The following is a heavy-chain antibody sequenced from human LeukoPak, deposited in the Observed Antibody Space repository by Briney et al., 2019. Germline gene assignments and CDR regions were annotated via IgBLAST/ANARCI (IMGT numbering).Heavy chain of an antibody. CDR3: ARDLVTVTKGFDI. J-gene: IGHJ3*02. Sequence: PETLSLTCAVYGGSFSGYSWTWIRQPPEKGLEWIGEIYHSGSTNYNPSLKSRVTISVDTSKNQFSLKLSSVTAADTAVYYCARDLVTVTKGFDIWGQGTMVSVSS. CDR1: GGSFSGYS. V-gene: IGHV4-34*01. D-gene: IGHD4-17*01. CDR2: IYHSGST.